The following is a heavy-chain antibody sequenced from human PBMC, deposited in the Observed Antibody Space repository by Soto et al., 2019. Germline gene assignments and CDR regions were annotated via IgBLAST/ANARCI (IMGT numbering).Heavy chain of an antibody. CDR3: RVTGVSEVDY. J-gene: IGHJ4*02. CDR2: INPNSGGT. CDR1: GYTFTAFY. D-gene: IGHD2-8*01. V-gene: IGHV1-2*02. Sequence: QAQLVQSGAELKKPGASVKVSCRASGYTFTAFYIHWMRQAPGQGLEWLGWINPNSGGTNYAQKFQGRVTMTRDTSISTAYMELSRLRSDDTAVYYCRVTGVSEVDYWGQGTLVTVSS.